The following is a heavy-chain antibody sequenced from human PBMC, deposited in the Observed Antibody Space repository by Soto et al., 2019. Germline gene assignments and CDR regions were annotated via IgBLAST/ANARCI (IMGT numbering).Heavy chain of an antibody. CDR2: IYFNGNT. V-gene: IGHV4-30-4*01. J-gene: IGHJ4*02. CDR1: GGSISSGDYY. D-gene: IGHD4-17*01. CDR3: ARSTTVTTESDF. Sequence: QVQLQESGPGLVKPSQTVSLTCTVSGGSISSGDYYWSWIRQPPGKGLEWIGFIYFNGNTYYNPSLQSRVGITVDTSKNQFSLKLCSVTAADTAVYYCARSTTVTTESDFWGQGTLVTVSS.